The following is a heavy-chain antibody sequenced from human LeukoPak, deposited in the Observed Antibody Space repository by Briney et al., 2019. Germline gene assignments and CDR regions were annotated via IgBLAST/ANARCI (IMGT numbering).Heavy chain of an antibody. CDR1: GGSISSGGYS. CDR3: ARDYYGSGSYYAFGI. Sequence: SETLSLTCAVSGGSISSGGYSWSWIRQPPGKGLEWIGYIYHSGSTYYNPSLKSRVTISVDRSKNQFSLKLSSVTAADTAVYYCARDYYGSGSYYAFGIWGQGTMVTVSS. D-gene: IGHD3-10*01. CDR2: IYHSGST. J-gene: IGHJ3*02. V-gene: IGHV4-30-2*01.